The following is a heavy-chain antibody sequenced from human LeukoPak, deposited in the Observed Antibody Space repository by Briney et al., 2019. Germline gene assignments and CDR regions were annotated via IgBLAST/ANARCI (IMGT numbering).Heavy chain of an antibody. V-gene: IGHV1-46*01. CDR3: AREGQSGTS. J-gene: IGHJ4*02. D-gene: IGHD5-12*01. CDR2: INPSGGST. CDR1: GYTFTSYY. Sequence: ASVKVSCKASGYTFTSYYMHWVRQAPGQGLEWMGIINPSGGSTSYAQKFQGRVTITADESTSTAYMELSSLRSEDTAVYYCAREGQSGTSWGQGTLVTVSS.